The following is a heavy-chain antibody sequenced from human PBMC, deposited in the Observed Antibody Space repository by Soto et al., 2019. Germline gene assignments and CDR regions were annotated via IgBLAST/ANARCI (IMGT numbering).Heavy chain of an antibody. CDR2: INHSGST. CDR1: GGSFSGYY. J-gene: IGHJ6*02. V-gene: IGHV4-34*01. D-gene: IGHD3-10*01. CDR3: ARGPRGVMHYYYGMDV. Sequence: QVQLQQWGAGLLKPSETLSLTCAVYGGSFSGYYWRWIRQPPGKGLEWIGEINHSGSTNYNPSLKSRVTISVDTSKNQFSLKLSSVTAADTAVYYCARGPRGVMHYYYGMDVWGQGTTVTVSS.